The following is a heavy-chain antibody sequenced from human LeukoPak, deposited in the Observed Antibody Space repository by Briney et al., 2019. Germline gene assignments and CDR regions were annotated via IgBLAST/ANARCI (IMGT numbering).Heavy chain of an antibody. D-gene: IGHD3-3*01. Sequence: SETLSLTCTVSGDSIRSNNYYWGWIRQPPGKGLEWIGSIYDTGSTFYNLSLKSRVIISVDTSKNQFSLKLSSVTAADTAVYYCQSRFLEWLLDYWGQGTLVTVSS. J-gene: IGHJ4*02. V-gene: IGHV4-39*01. CDR1: GDSIRSNNYY. CDR3: QSRFLEWLLDY. CDR2: IYDTGST.